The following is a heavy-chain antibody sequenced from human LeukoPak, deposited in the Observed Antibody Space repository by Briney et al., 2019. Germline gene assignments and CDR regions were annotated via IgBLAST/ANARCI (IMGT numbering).Heavy chain of an antibody. CDR2: IYYSGST. D-gene: IGHD5-18*01. CDR3: AKDLGYSYGPAGY. CDR1: GGSISSSSYY. Sequence: SETLSLTCTVSGGSISSSSYYWGWIRQPPGNGLEWIGSIYYSGSTYYNPSLKSRVTISVDTSKNQFSLKLSSVTAADTAVYYCAKDLGYSYGPAGYWGQGTLVTVSS. J-gene: IGHJ4*02. V-gene: IGHV4-39*02.